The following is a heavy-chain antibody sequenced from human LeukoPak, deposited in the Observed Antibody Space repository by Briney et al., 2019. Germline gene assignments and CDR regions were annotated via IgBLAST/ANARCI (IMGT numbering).Heavy chain of an antibody. CDR2: INHLGCSK. J-gene: IGHJ4*02. V-gene: IGHV3-23*01. Sequence: GWSLRLSCAASGFTFSRYGMSWVRQAPGKGLEWVSYINHLGCSKYYADSVKGRFTISRDNSKNTLYLQMNSLRAEDTAVYYCAKGGYCTTGACYSDYWGQGTLVTVS. D-gene: IGHD2-8*01. CDR3: AKGGYCTTGACYSDY. CDR1: GFTFSRYG.